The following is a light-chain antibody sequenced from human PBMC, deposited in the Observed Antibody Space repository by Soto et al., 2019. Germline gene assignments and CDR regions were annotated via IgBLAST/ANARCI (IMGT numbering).Light chain of an antibody. CDR3: SSYTSSNTYA. Sequence: QSALTQSASVSGSPGQSITISCTGTSSDVGGYNYVSWYQQHPGKAPKLMIYDVSDRPSGVSNRFSGSKSGNTASLSISGLQAEDEADYYCSSYTSSNTYAFGTGTKLTVL. CDR1: SSDVGGYNY. V-gene: IGLV2-14*03. J-gene: IGLJ1*01. CDR2: DVS.